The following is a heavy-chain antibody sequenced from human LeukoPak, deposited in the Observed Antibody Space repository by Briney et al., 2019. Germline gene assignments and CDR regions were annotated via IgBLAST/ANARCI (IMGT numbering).Heavy chain of an antibody. J-gene: IGHJ6*04. CDR2: ISQDGSEK. CDR3: AREASLNYMDV. V-gene: IGHV3-7*01. D-gene: IGHD5-24*01. CDR1: GFTFSSYW. Sequence: TGGSLRLSCAASGFTFSSYWMSWVRQAPGKGLEWVANISQDGSEKYYVDSVKGRFTISRDNAKNSLYLQMNSLRAEDTAVYYCAREASLNYMDVWGKGTTVTVSS.